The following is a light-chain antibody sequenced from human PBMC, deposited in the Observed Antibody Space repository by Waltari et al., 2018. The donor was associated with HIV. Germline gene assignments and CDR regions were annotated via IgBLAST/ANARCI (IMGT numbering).Light chain of an antibody. Sequence: QSALTQPRSVSEYPGQSAPISCTETNSDVGAYNSVSWYQQHPGKAPKLIIYDINKRPAGVPDRFAGSKSGNMASLAISGLQAEDEADYYCCSYADGYTWIFGGGTKLTVL. CDR1: NSDVGAYNS. J-gene: IGLJ2*01. CDR2: DIN. V-gene: IGLV2-11*01. CDR3: CSYADGYTWI.